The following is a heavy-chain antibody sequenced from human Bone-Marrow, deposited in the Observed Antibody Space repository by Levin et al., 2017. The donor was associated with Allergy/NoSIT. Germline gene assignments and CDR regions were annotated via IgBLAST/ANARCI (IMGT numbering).Heavy chain of an antibody. CDR1: GFTFSSYA. Sequence: LSLTCAASGFTFSSYAMSWVRQAPGKGLEWVSAISGSGGSTYYADSVKGRFTISRDNSKNTLYLQMNSLRAEDTAVYYCAKDRGLVVYATFDYWGQGTLVTVSS. J-gene: IGHJ4*02. CDR2: ISGSGGST. V-gene: IGHV3-23*01. D-gene: IGHD2-8*02. CDR3: AKDRGLVVYATFDY.